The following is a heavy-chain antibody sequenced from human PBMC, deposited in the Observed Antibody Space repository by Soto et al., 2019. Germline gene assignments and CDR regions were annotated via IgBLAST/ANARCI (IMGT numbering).Heavy chain of an antibody. V-gene: IGHV4-31*03. CDR2: IYYSGST. J-gene: IGHJ4*02. CDR3: ARVSGDYVLGFDY. Sequence: SETLSLTCTVSGGSISSGGYYWSWIRQHPGKGLEWIGYIYYSGSTYYNPSLKSRVTLSVDTSKNQFSLKLSSVTAADTAVYYCARVSGDYVLGFDYWGQGTLVTVSS. CDR1: GGSISSGGYY. D-gene: IGHD4-17*01.